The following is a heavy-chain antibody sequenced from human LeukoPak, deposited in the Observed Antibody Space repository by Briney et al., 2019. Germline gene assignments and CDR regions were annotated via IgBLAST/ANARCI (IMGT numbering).Heavy chain of an antibody. V-gene: IGHV3-23*01. J-gene: IGHJ4*02. CDR3: AKDFGGRPFYDILTGYSFDY. CDR1: GFTVSSNS. D-gene: IGHD3-9*01. Sequence: GALRLSCTVSGFTVSSNSMSWVRQAPGKGLEWVSAISGSGGSTYYADSVKGRFTISRDNSKNTLYLQMDSLRAEDTAVYYCAKDFGGRPFYDILTGYSFDYWGQGTLVTVSS. CDR2: ISGSGGST.